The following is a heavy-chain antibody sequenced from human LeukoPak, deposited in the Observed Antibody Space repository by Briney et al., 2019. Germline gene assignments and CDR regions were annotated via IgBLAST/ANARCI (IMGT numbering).Heavy chain of an antibody. J-gene: IGHJ3*02. CDR2: LSSDGSYK. CDR3: AREGTAEFDAFDI. Sequence: GGALRLSCAVSGFTPSSYPNPWVPPAPGKGVGWVAFLSSDGSYKVHAESVKGRFTISRDNSKNTLYLQMDTLRVEETAVYYCAREGTAEFDAFDIWGQGTMVSVSS. CDR1: GFTPSSYP. V-gene: IGHV3-30*16. D-gene: IGHD6-13*01.